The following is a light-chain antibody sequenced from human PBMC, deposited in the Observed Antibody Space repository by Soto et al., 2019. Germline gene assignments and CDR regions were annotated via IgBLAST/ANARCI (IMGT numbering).Light chain of an antibody. CDR1: QSVSNY. J-gene: IGKJ5*01. V-gene: IGKV3-11*01. CDR3: QQRNNWRDT. Sequence: EIVLKQSPATLSLSPGERATLSCRASQSVSNYLSWYQQKPGLAPRLLMYETSRRATGIPARFSGSGSGTDFTLTISSLEPEDFAVYYCQQRNNWRDTFGQGTRLEI. CDR2: ETS.